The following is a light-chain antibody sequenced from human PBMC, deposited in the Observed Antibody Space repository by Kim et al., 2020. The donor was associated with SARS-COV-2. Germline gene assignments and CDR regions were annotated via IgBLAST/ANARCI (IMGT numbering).Light chain of an antibody. Sequence: QTASLTCTGNNTDVGNQGVALLQQRRGHPPKLLSYRNDNRPSGISERFSASRSGNTASLTITGLQPEDEADYYCSAWDFTISAWVFGGGTQLTVL. V-gene: IGLV10-54*01. CDR3: SAWDFTISAWV. CDR2: RND. J-gene: IGLJ3*02. CDR1: NTDVGNQG.